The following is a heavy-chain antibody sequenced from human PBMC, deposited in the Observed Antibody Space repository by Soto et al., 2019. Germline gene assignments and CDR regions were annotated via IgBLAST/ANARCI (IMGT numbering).Heavy chain of an antibody. J-gene: IGHJ4*02. CDR2: ISYDGSNK. CDR3: AKLGNRYSSGWSPRSY. CDR1: GFTFSSYG. D-gene: IGHD6-19*01. V-gene: IGHV3-30*18. Sequence: PGGSLRLSCAASGFTFSSYGMHWVRQAPGKGLEWVAVISYDGSNKYYADSVKGRFTISRDNSKNTLYLQMNSLRAEDTAVYYCAKLGNRYSSGWSPRSYWGQGTLVTVSS.